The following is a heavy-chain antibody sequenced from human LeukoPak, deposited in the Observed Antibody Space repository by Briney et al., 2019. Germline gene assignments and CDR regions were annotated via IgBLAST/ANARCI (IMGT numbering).Heavy chain of an antibody. CDR3: AREYCNTSSCYFDY. D-gene: IGHD2-2*01. Sequence: SETLSLTCTVSGGSISSSDWSWIRQPPGTGLERNGYRHYNGGTNYNPSLQSRVTISLDTSENQFSLKLSSVTAADTAVYYCAREYCNTSSCYFDYWGQGTLVTVSS. CDR1: GGSISSSD. J-gene: IGHJ4*02. CDR2: RHYNGGT. V-gene: IGHV4-59*01.